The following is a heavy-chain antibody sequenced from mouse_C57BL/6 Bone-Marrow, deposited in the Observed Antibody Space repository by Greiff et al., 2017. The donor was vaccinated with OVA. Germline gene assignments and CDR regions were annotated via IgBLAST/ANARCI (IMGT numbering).Heavy chain of an antibody. CDR2: INPGSGGT. D-gene: IGHD1-1*01. J-gene: IGHJ1*03. V-gene: IGHV1-54*01. CDR3: ARYSTVLATRDYDV. CDR1: GYAFNNYL. Sequence: QVQLQQSGAELVRPGTSVKVSCKASGYAFNNYLIEWVKQRPGQGLEWIGVINPGSGGTNYNEKFKGKATLTADKSSSTAYMQLSSLTSEDSAVYFCARYSTVLATRDYDVRGTGTTVTFAS.